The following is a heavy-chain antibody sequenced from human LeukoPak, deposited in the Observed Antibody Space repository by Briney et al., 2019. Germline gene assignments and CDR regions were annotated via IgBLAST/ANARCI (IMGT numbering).Heavy chain of an antibody. J-gene: IGHJ4*02. CDR1: GFTFGSYA. CDR2: ISYDGSNK. V-gene: IGHV3-30-3*01. Sequence: PGGSLRLSCAASGFTFGSYAMHWVRQAPGKGLEWVAVISYDGSNKYYADSVKGRFTISRDNSKNTLYLQMNSLRAEDTAVYYCARATKYSSSWYWDYWGQGTLVTVSS. CDR3: ARATKYSSSWYWDY. D-gene: IGHD6-13*01.